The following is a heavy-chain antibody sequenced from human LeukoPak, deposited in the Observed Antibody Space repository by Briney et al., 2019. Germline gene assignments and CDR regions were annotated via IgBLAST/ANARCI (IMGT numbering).Heavy chain of an antibody. D-gene: IGHD6-6*01. CDR3: ARALGTSSVLPFDY. CDR1: GYTFTSYY. J-gene: IGHJ4*02. V-gene: IGHV1-46*01. Sequence: ASVKVSCKASGYTFTSYYMHWVRQAPGQGLEWMGIINPSGGSTSYAQKFQGRVTMTRDMSASTLYMELRSLRSEDRAVYYCARALGTSSVLPFDYWGQGTLVTVSS. CDR2: INPSGGST.